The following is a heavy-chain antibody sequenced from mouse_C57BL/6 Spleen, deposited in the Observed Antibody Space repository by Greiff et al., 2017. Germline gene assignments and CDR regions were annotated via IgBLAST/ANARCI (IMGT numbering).Heavy chain of an antibody. V-gene: IGHV1-52*01. J-gene: IGHJ2*01. CDR3: ARMGNYDDY. CDR1: GYTFTSYW. Sequence: QVQLQQPGAELVRPGSSVKLSCKASGYTFTSYWMHWVKQRPIQGLEWIGNIDPSDSDTHYNQKFKDKATLTVDKSSSTAYMQHSSLTSEDSAVYYCARMGNYDDYWGQGTTLTVSS. D-gene: IGHD2-4*01. CDR2: IDPSDSDT.